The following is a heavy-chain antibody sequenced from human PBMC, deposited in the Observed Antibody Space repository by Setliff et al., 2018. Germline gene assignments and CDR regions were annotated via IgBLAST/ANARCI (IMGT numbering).Heavy chain of an antibody. CDR3: ARTAYYGSGTLPYYYYYSLDV. J-gene: IGHJ6*03. CDR1: GDSFNNYA. V-gene: IGHV1-69*05. D-gene: IGHD3-10*01. Sequence: GASVKVSCKASGDSFNNYAISWVRQAPGQGLEWMGGIIPMFGTPAYAQKFQDRVTITTDESTSTAYTELSGLRSDDTAVYYCARTAYYGSGTLPYYYYYSLDVWGTGTTVTVSS. CDR2: IIPMFGTP.